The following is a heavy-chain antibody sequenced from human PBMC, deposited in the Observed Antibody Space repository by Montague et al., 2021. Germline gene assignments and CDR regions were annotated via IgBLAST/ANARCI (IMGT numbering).Heavy chain of an antibody. Sequence: SETLSLTCAVSGGSISSNNWWTWVRQPPGKGLEWIGEIFHNGSTTYSPSLKSRVTILMDKSKNQFSLKLTSVTAADTAVYYCARVAAWGYYDTSGPNWFDPWGQGTLVTVSS. J-gene: IGHJ5*02. CDR2: IFHNGST. CDR3: ARVAAWGYYDTSGPNWFDP. CDR1: GGSISSNNW. V-gene: IGHV4-4*02. D-gene: IGHD3-22*01.